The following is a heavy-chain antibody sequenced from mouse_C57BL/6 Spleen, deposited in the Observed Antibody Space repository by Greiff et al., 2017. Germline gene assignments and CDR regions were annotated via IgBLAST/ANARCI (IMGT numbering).Heavy chain of an antibody. D-gene: IGHD3-1*01. J-gene: IGHJ1*03. CDR1: GYTFTSYW. V-gene: IGHV1-55*01. CDR2: IYPGSGST. Sequence: QVQLKQPGAELVKPGASVKMSCKASGYTFTSYWITWVKQRPGQGLEWIGDIYPGSGSTNYNEKFKSKATLTVDTSSSTAYMQLSSLTSEDSAVYYCARGREGYAYWYFDVWGTGTTVTVSS. CDR3: ARGREGYAYWYFDV.